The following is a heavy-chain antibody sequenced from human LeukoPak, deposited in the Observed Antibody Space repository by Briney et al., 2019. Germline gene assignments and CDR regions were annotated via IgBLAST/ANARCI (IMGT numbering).Heavy chain of an antibody. Sequence: PGGSLRLSCAASGFTFSSYAMSWVRQAPGKGLEWVSAISGSGSSTYYADSVKGRFTISRDNSKNTLYLQMNSLRAEDTAVYYCAKVTGYSNFNLLNYYYCYMDVWGKGTTVAVSS. CDR2: ISGSGSST. CDR3: AKVTGYSNFNLLNYYYCYMDV. V-gene: IGHV3-23*01. D-gene: IGHD4-11*01. J-gene: IGHJ6*03. CDR1: GFTFSSYA.